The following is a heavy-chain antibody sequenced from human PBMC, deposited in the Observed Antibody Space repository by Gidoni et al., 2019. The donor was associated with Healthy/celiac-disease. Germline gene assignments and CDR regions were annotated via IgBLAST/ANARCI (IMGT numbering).Heavy chain of an antibody. Sequence: QVQLQQWGAGLLKPSETLSLTCAVYGGSFTGFYWSWIRRPPGKGLEWIGEINHSGTTNYNPSLKSRVTISVDTSKNQFSLKLNSVTAADTAVYYCARNNVGGDNNFDGFDYWGQGSLVTVSS. V-gene: IGHV4-34*01. CDR2: INHSGTT. J-gene: IGHJ4*02. CDR1: GGSFTGFY. CDR3: ARNNVGGDNNFDGFDY. D-gene: IGHD3-9*01.